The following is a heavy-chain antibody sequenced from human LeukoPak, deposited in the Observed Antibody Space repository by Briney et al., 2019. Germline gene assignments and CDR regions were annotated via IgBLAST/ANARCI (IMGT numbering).Heavy chain of an antibody. Sequence: GGSLRLSCAASGFTFRTSSMSWVRRAPGKGLEWVSSISSSSRYIYADSVKGRFTISRDNSKNTLYLQMNSLRAEDTALYYCAKDRIPTSGWESDSWGQGTLVTVSS. CDR3: AKDRIPTSGWESDS. CDR2: ISSSSRYI. V-gene: IGHV3-21*04. J-gene: IGHJ4*02. D-gene: IGHD3-22*01. CDR1: GFTFRTSS.